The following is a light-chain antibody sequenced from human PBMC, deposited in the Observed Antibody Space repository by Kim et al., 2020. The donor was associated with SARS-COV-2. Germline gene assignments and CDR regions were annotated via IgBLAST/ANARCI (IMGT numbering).Light chain of an antibody. CDR1: SSNIGAYD. CDR3: QSYDSRLRVSLV. J-gene: IGLJ3*02. CDR2: GDT. Sequence: QSVMTQPPSVSGAPGQRVTISCTGSSSNIGAYDVHWYQQLLGTAPTLLIYGDTSRPSAGPDRFSGSESGTSASLSITGLRAGDEADSYCQSYDSRLRVSLVFGGGTKVTVL. V-gene: IGLV1-40*01.